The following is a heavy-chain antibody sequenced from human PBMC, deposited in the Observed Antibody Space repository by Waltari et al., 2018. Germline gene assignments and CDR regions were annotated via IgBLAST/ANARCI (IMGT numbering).Heavy chain of an antibody. V-gene: IGHV4-59*01. D-gene: IGHD5-12*01. CDR3: AREGRSKRWLHLIDY. Sequence: QVQLQESGPGLVKPSETLSLTCTVSGGSISSYYWSWIRQPPGKGLEWIGYIYYSGSTNYNPSLKSRVTISVDTSKNQFSLKLSSVTAADTAVYYCAREGRSKRWLHLIDYWGQGTLVTVSS. J-gene: IGHJ4*02. CDR2: IYYSGST. CDR1: GGSISSYY.